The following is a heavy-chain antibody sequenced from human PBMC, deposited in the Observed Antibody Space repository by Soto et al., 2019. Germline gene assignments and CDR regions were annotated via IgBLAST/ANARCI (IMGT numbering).Heavy chain of an antibody. D-gene: IGHD5-18*01. Sequence: EVQLLESGGGLVQPGGYLRLSCAASGFTFSSYAMSWVRQAPGKGLEWVSAISGSGGSTYYADSVKGRFTISRDNSKNTLYLQMNSLRAEDTAVYYCAEHLSWATAMVKDYWGQGTLVTVSS. CDR1: GFTFSSYA. J-gene: IGHJ4*02. CDR2: ISGSGGST. V-gene: IGHV3-23*01. CDR3: AEHLSWATAMVKDY.